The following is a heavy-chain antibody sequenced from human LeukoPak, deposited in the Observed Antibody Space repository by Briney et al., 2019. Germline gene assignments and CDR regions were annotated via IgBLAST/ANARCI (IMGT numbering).Heavy chain of an antibody. CDR1: GGTFSSYA. Sequence: SVKVSCKASGGTFSSYAISWVRQAPGQGLEWMGGIIPIFGTANYAQKFQGRVTITADESTSTAYMELSSLRSEDTAVYYCASIAAAGTGAHRDFDYWGQGTLDTVSS. CDR2: IIPIFGTA. V-gene: IGHV1-69*13. CDR3: ASIAAAGTGAHRDFDY. D-gene: IGHD6-13*01. J-gene: IGHJ4*02.